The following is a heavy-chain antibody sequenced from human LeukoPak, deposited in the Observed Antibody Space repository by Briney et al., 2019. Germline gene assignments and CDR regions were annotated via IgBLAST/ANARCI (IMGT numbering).Heavy chain of an antibody. CDR1: GFTFSSYS. CDR2: ISSSGTSI. V-gene: IGHV3-48*02. Sequence: GGSLRLSCAASGFTFSSYSMNWVRQAPGKGLEWVSIISSSGTSIYYADSVKGRLTISRDNAKNSLYLPMDSLRDEDTAVYYCARGRLTCSGGSCYSWYFDLWGRGTLVTVSS. CDR3: ARGRLTCSGGSCYSWYFDL. J-gene: IGHJ2*01. D-gene: IGHD2-15*01.